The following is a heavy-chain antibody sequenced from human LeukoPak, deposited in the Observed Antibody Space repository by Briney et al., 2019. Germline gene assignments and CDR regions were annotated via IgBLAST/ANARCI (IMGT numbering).Heavy chain of an antibody. Sequence: PGGSLRLSCAGSGFTFSNYWMSWVRQAPGKGLEWVASIKQDGSEKYYVDALTGRFTVSRDNAKNSLYLQINSLRAGDTAVYYCARVGAARYYYYYMDVWGKGTTVTVSS. CDR2: IKQDGSEK. D-gene: IGHD2-15*01. CDR1: GFTFSNYW. J-gene: IGHJ6*03. V-gene: IGHV3-7*01. CDR3: ARVGAARYYYYYMDV.